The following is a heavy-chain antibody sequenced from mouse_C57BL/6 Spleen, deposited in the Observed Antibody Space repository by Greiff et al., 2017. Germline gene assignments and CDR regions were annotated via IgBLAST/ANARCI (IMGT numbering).Heavy chain of an antibody. CDR3: ASVDYYGSSYDS. CDR2: ISSGSSTL. CDR1: GFTFSDYG. Sequence: EVKLVESGGGLVKPGGSLKLSCAASGFTFSDYGMHWVRQAPEKGLEWVAYISSGSSTLYYADTVKGRVTIARDDAKHTLFLQMTSLRSEDTAMYYCASVDYYGSSYDSWGQGTTLTVSS. J-gene: IGHJ2*01. D-gene: IGHD1-1*01. V-gene: IGHV5-17*01.